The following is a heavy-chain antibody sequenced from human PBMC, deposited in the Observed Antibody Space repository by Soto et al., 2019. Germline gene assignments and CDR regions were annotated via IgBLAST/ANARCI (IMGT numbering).Heavy chain of an antibody. D-gene: IGHD2-21*01. CDR1: GVTFSSET. V-gene: IGHV1-69*01. Sequence: QVQLVQSGAEVKKPGSSVKVSCKASGVTFSSETISWVRQAPGQGLEWVGGIIPLFGTANYAQKVQGRVTITADESTSTLYIELSSLRSDDTAVDYCATELGDNPASPFDSWGQGTLVTVSS. CDR2: IIPLFGTA. J-gene: IGHJ4*02. CDR3: ATELGDNPASPFDS.